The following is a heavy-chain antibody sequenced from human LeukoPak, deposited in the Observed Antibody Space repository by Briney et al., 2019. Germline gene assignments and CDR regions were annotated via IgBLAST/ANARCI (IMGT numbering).Heavy chain of an antibody. Sequence: GGSLRLSCAASGFTFSNYDMSWVRQAPGKRLEWVSTISSSGGSTYYADSVKGRFTISRDNSKNTLYVQMNSLRAEDTAVCYCAKDLPGFFDYWGQGILVTVSS. V-gene: IGHV3-23*01. J-gene: IGHJ4*02. CDR3: AKDLPGFFDY. CDR2: ISSSGGST. CDR1: GFTFSNYD.